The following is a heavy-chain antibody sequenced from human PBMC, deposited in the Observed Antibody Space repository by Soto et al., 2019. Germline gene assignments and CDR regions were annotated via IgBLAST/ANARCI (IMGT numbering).Heavy chain of an antibody. CDR3: ARVALSEGVAAADSDY. CDR1: GFTFSSYS. D-gene: IGHD6-13*01. Sequence: GGSLRLSCAASGFTFSSYSMNWVRQAPGKGLEWVSSISSSSSYIYYADSVKGRFTISRDNAKNSLYLQMNSLRAEDTAVYYCARVALSEGVAAADSDYWGQGTLVTVSS. J-gene: IGHJ4*02. CDR2: ISSSSSYI. V-gene: IGHV3-21*01.